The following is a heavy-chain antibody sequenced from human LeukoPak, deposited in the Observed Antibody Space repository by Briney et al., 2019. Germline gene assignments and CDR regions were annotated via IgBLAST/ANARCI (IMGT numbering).Heavy chain of an antibody. V-gene: IGHV3-7*01. CDR2: ILPAGKES. Sequence: GGSLRLSCVVSGYIFSTNMMTWVRQAPGRGLEWVATILPAGKESYRVESVKGRFTVSRDNAKNLLFLQMNSLRADDTAVYYCMSAHGYWGQGTLVTVSS. CDR1: GYIFSTNM. CDR3: MSAHGY. J-gene: IGHJ4*02.